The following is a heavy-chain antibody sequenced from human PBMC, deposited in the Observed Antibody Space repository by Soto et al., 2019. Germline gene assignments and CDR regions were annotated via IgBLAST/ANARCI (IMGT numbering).Heavy chain of an antibody. V-gene: IGHV1-3*01. D-gene: IGHD7-27*01. Sequence: ASVKVSCKASGYTFSSYAVHWVRQAPGQRLEWMGWINAGYGNTKSSQKFQDRVAISRDTSASTAYMELTSLRSEDTAVYYCARDTGDGTFDFWGQGTQVTVSS. CDR1: GYTFSSYA. J-gene: IGHJ4*02. CDR2: INAGYGNT. CDR3: ARDTGDGTFDF.